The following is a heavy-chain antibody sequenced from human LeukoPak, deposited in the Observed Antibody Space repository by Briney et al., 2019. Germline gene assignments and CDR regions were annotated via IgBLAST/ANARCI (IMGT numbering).Heavy chain of an antibody. CDR1: GFTFSSYG. CDR2: ISVSGANT. V-gene: IGHV3-23*01. J-gene: IGHJ4*02. D-gene: IGHD3-22*01. CDR3: AKKAPVLYYDSSGSPLDY. Sequence: GGTLRLSCAASGFTFSSYGMSWVRQTPGKGLEWVSGISVSGANTYYTDSVKGRFTISRDNSKHTLYLQMNSLKAEDTAIYYCAKKAPVLYYDSSGSPLDYWGQGTLVTVSS.